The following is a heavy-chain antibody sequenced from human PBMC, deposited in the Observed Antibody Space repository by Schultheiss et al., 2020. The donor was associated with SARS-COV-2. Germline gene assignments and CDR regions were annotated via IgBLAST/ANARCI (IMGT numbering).Heavy chain of an antibody. J-gene: IGHJ5*02. Sequence: GSLRLSCAASGFTFSSYWMSWIRQPAGKGLEWIGSIYYSGSTYYNLSLKSRVTISVDTSKNQFSLKLSSVTAADTAVYYCASDYGRNNWFDPWGQGTLVTVSS. CDR1: GFTFSSYW. CDR2: IYYSGST. D-gene: IGHD4-17*01. CDR3: ASDYGRNNWFDP. V-gene: IGHV4-59*05.